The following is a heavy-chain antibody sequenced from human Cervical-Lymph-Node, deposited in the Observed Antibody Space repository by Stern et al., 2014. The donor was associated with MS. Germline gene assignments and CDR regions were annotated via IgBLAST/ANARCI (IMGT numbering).Heavy chain of an antibody. V-gene: IGHV1-18*01. CDR3: ARGTQLKGTIFGVVSTPRRYGMDV. CDR2: ISAYNGNT. D-gene: IGHD3-3*01. CDR1: GYTFTSYG. J-gene: IGHJ6*02. Sequence: MQLVESGAEVKKPGASVKVSCKASGYTFTSYGISWVRQAPGQGLEWMGWISAYNGNTNYAQKLQGRVTMTTDTSTSTAYMELRSLRSDDTAVYYCARGTQLKGTIFGVVSTPRRYGMDVWGQGTTVTVSS.